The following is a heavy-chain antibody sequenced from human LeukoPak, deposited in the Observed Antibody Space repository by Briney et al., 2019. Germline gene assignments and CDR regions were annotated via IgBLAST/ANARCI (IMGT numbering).Heavy chain of an antibody. CDR2: IYHSGST. D-gene: IGHD2-2*01. V-gene: IGHV4-4*02. Sequence: SVTLSLTCAVSGGSISSSNWWSWVRQPPGKGLEWIGEIYHSGSTNYNPSVKSRVTISVDKSKNQFSLKLSSVTAADAAVYYCATEGFGVVPAAAKGEYGYYYGMDVWGKGTTVTVSS. CDR1: GGSISSSNW. J-gene: IGHJ6*04. CDR3: ATEGFGVVPAAAKGEYGYYYGMDV.